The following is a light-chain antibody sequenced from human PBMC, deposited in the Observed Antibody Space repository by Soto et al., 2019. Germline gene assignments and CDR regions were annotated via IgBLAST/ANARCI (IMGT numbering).Light chain of an antibody. CDR2: DVS. J-gene: IGLJ1*01. CDR1: SRDVGSYNH. V-gene: IGLV2-11*01. Sequence: QSALTQPRSVSESPGQSVTISCTGTSRDVGSYNHVSWYQLHPGKAPKLIIYDVSYRPSGVPARFSGSKSGNTASLTISGLQPEDEADYYCCSYAGSNLHYVFGSGTKVTVL. CDR3: CSYAGSNLHYV.